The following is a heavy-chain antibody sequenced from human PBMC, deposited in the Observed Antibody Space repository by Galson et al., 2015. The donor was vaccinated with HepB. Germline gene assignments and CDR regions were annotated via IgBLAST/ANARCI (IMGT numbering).Heavy chain of an antibody. CDR2: ISSYNVNT. J-gene: IGHJ5*02. CDR3: ARGDLEQWLGHNWFDP. CDR1: GYTFTSYG. D-gene: IGHD6-19*01. V-gene: IGHV1-18*04. Sequence: SVKVSCKASGYTFTSYGISWVRQAPGHGLEWMGWISSYNVNTNAQKFQGRVTMTTDTSTSTAYMELRSLRYDDTAVYYCARGDLEQWLGHNWFDPWGQGTLLTVSS.